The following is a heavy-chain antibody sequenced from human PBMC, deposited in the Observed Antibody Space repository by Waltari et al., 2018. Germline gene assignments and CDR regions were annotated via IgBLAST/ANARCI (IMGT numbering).Heavy chain of an antibody. Sequence: QVQLQESGPGLVKPSETLSLTCAVSGYSISSGYYWGWIRQPPGKGLEWIGSIYHSGSTYYNPSLKSRVTISVDTSKNQFSLKLSSVTAADTAVYYCARHHSIAARPDYYYYGMDVWGQGTTVTVSS. D-gene: IGHD6-6*01. V-gene: IGHV4-38-2*01. CDR3: ARHHSIAARPDYYYYGMDV. CDR2: IYHSGST. CDR1: GYSISSGYY. J-gene: IGHJ6*02.